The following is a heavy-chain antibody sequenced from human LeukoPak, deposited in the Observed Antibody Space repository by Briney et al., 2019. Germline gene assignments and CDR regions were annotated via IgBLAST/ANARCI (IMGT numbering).Heavy chain of an antibody. CDR3: ARYQPLSGTFLTHSFDI. CDR2: LYPGDSDT. J-gene: IGHJ3*02. Sequence: GESLKISCKGSGYSFTNYWIGWVRQMPGKGLEWMGILYPGDSDTRYSPSFQGQVTISADKSISTAYLQWSSLKASDTAMYYCARYQPLSGTFLTHSFDIWGQGTMVTASS. V-gene: IGHV5-51*01. CDR1: GYSFTNYW. D-gene: IGHD1-26*01.